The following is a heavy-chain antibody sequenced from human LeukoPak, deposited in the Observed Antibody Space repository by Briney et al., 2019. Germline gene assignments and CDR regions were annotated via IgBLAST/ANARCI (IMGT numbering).Heavy chain of an antibody. Sequence: GGSLRLSCAASGFTFSSYWMHWVRQAPGKGLEWVAFIRYDGSNKYYADSVKGRFTISRDNSKNTLYLQMNSLRAEDTAVYYCAKVPYYYYYYMDVWGKGTTVTVSS. CDR2: IRYDGSNK. CDR1: GFTFSSYW. J-gene: IGHJ6*03. CDR3: AKVPYYYYYYMDV. V-gene: IGHV3-30*02.